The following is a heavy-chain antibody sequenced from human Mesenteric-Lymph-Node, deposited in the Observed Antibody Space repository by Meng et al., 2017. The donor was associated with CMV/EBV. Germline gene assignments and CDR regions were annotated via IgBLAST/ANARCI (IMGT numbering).Heavy chain of an antibody. CDR3: ARWDGHNDQSGYGMDV. V-gene: IGHV3-48*04. J-gene: IGHJ6*02. CDR2: ISSSSSTI. CDR1: GFTFSSYS. Sequence: GESLKISCAASGFTFSSYSMNWVRQAPGKGLEWVSYISSSSSTIYYADSVKGRITISRDNAKNSLSLQMNSLRAEDTAIYYCARWDGHNDQSGYGMDVWGQGTTVTVSS. D-gene: IGHD1-1*01.